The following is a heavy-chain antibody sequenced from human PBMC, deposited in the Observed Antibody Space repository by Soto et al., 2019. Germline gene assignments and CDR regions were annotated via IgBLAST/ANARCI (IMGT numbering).Heavy chain of an antibody. Sequence: QVQLVQSGAEVKKPGASVKVSCKASGYTFTNYAIHWVRQAPGQRLEWMGWINAGNRNTEYSQKFQGRLIMTRDTSANIAYMELSSLTSEDTAVYYCARGYDYVWGSYRSDAFDIWGQGTMVTVSS. D-gene: IGHD3-16*02. V-gene: IGHV1-3*01. CDR1: GYTFTNYA. J-gene: IGHJ3*02. CDR2: INAGNRNT. CDR3: ARGYDYVWGSYRSDAFDI.